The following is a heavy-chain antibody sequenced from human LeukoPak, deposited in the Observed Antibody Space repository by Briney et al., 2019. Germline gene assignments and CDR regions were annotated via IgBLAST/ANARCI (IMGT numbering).Heavy chain of an antibody. J-gene: IGHJ4*02. CDR2: IIYSGGAT. Sequence: AGGSLRLSCAASGFTLSRSAMTWVRQGPGTGLEFVASIIYSGGATYYADSVKGRFTISRDNSKNTLYLQMDSLRAEDTALYYCAKDGLYYDGSEHVYYFDSWGQGTLVTVSS. CDR1: GFTLSRSA. V-gene: IGHV3-23*01. D-gene: IGHD3-22*01. CDR3: AKDGLYYDGSEHVYYFDS.